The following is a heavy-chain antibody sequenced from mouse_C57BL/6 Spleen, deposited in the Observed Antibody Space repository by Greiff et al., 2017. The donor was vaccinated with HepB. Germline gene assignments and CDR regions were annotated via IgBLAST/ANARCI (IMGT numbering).Heavy chain of an antibody. J-gene: IGHJ2*01. CDR1: GYTFTSYW. D-gene: IGHD1-1*01. CDR2: IDPSDSET. Sequence: VQLQQPGAELVRPGSSVKLSCKASGYTFTSYWMHWVKQRPIQGLEWIGNIDPSDSETHYNQKFKDKATLTVDKSSSAAYMQLSSLTSEDSAVYYCAREEHYGRSRLDYWGQGTTLTVSS. V-gene: IGHV1-52*01. CDR3: AREEHYGRSRLDY.